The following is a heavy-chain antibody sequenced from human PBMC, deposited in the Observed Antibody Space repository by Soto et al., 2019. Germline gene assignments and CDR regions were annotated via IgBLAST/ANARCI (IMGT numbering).Heavy chain of an antibody. D-gene: IGHD6-13*01. Sequence: QVQLVESGGGVVQPGRSLRLSCAASGFTISSYGMHRVRQAPGKGLEWVAVISCDGSNKYYADSVKGRFTISRDNSKNTLYLQMNSLRAEDTAVYYCAKDPSGIAPMDVWGQGTTVTVSS. CDR3: AKDPSGIAPMDV. CDR1: GFTISSYG. CDR2: ISCDGSNK. J-gene: IGHJ6*02. V-gene: IGHV3-30*18.